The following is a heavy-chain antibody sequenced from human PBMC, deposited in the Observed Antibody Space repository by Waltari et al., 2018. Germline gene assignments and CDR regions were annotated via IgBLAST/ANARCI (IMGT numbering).Heavy chain of an antibody. Sequence: QVQLQESGPGLVKPSETLSLTCTVSGGPISSYYWSWIRQPPGKGLEWIGYIYYSGSTNYNPSLKSRVTISVDTSKNQFSLKLSSVTAADTAVYYCARFGRSALDYWGQGTLVTVSS. J-gene: IGHJ4*02. D-gene: IGHD3-16*01. CDR2: IYYSGST. CDR3: ARFGRSALDY. CDR1: GGPISSYY. V-gene: IGHV4-59*01.